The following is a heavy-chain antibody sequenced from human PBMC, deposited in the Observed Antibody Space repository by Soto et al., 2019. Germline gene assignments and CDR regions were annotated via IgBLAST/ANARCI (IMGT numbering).Heavy chain of an antibody. V-gene: IGHV1-69*01. Sequence: QVQLVQSGAEVKKPGSSVKVSCKASGGTFSSYAISWVRQAPGQGLEWVGGIIPIFGTANYAQKFQGRVTITADESTSTADMELSSLRSEDTAVYYCAGSRTSHYYYYCGMDVWGQGTTVTVSS. D-gene: IGHD2-2*01. J-gene: IGHJ6*02. CDR3: AGSRTSHYYYYCGMDV. CDR2: IIPIFGTA. CDR1: GGTFSSYA.